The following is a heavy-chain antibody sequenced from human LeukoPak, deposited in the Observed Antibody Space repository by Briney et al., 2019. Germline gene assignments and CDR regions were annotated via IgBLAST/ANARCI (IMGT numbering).Heavy chain of an antibody. CDR2: IYHSGST. CDR3: ARGMTYYYDSSGYSFDY. V-gene: IGHV4-30-2*01. J-gene: IGHJ4*02. Sequence: KSSETLSLTCAVSGGSISSGGYSWSWIRQPPGKGLEWIGYIYHSGSTYYNPSLKSRVTISVDRSKNQFSLKLSSVTAADTAVYYCARGMTYYYDSSGYSFDYWGQGTLVTVSS. D-gene: IGHD3-22*01. CDR1: GGSISSGGYS.